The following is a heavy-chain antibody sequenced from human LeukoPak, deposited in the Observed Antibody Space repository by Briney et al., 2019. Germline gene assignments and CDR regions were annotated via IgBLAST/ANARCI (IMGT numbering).Heavy chain of an antibody. CDR2: ISGGGSPI. CDR3: AKPPRYDNGGPTSDAFDI. Sequence: GGSLRLSCAASGFTFSDYYMSWVRQAPWKGLEWVSYISGGGSPIYYADSVKGRFTISRDNSKNTLHLQMNSLRTEDTAVYYCAKPPRYDNGGPTSDAFDICGQGTMVTVSS. V-gene: IGHV3-11*04. CDR1: GFTFSDYY. D-gene: IGHD1-26*01. J-gene: IGHJ3*02.